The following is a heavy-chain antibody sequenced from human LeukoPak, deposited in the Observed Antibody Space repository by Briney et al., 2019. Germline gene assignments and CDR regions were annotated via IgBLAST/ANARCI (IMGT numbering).Heavy chain of an antibody. J-gene: IGHJ4*02. V-gene: IGHV3-23*01. Sequence: GGSLRLSCAPSGFTFSSYAMSWVRQAPGKGLEWVSAISGSGGSTYYADSVKGGFTISRDNSKNTLYLQMNSLRAEDTAVYYCAKVPPYYYDSSGYYYDPTYYFDYWGQGTLVTVSS. CDR1: GFTFSSYA. D-gene: IGHD3-22*01. CDR3: AKVPPYYYDSSGYYYDPTYYFDY. CDR2: ISGSGGST.